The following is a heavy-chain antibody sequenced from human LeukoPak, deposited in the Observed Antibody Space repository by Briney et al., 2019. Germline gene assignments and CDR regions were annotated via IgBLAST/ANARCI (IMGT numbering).Heavy chain of an antibody. CDR2: ISSSGNTI. Sequence: GGSLRLSCAASGFTFSTYEVNWVRQAPGKGLEWVSYISSSGNTIYYAESVKGRFTISRDNAKNSLYMQMNSLRAEDTAVYYCARELGFGDDGGTRYGMDVWGQGTTVTVSS. D-gene: IGHD4-17*01. V-gene: IGHV3-48*03. CDR1: GFTFSTYE. CDR3: ARELGFGDDGGTRYGMDV. J-gene: IGHJ6*02.